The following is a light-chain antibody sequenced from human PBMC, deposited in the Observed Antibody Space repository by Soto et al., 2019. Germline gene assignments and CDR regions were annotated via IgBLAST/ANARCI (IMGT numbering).Light chain of an antibody. CDR3: QKYNSAPFT. Sequence: DIQMTQSPSSLSASVGDRVTITCRASQGISNFLAWYQQKPGEVPKLLISAASTLQSGVTSRFSGSGSGTDLTLTISSLQPEDVATYYCQKYNSAPFTFGPGIKVAIK. CDR1: QGISNF. V-gene: IGKV1-27*01. CDR2: AAS. J-gene: IGKJ3*01.